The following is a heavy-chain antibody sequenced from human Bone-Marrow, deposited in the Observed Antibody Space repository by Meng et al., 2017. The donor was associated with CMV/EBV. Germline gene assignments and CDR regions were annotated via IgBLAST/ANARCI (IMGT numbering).Heavy chain of an antibody. CDR1: GFPFGSYA. Sequence: ASGFPFGSYALGWVRPAPGKGLEWVSLISSSGDSTSYADSVKGRFTISRDSSKNTLYLQMNSLRAEDTALYYCAKTRSTSSYTAVDCWGQGTLVTVSS. CDR2: ISSSGDST. CDR3: AKTRSTSSYTAVDC. D-gene: IGHD2-2*02. J-gene: IGHJ4*02. V-gene: IGHV3-23*01.